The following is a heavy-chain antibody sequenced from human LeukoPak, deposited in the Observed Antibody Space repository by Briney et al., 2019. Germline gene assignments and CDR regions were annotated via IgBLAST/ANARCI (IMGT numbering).Heavy chain of an antibody. Sequence: SETLSLTCAVSGDSFSSHYWTWIRQSPGTGLEWIGYISHIGRTNYNPSLKSRVTISIDTSKNQFSLKLRSVTAADTAVYYCARDLVTATKGFDIWGQGTMVSVSS. D-gene: IGHD4-17*01. CDR2: ISHIGRT. J-gene: IGHJ3*02. CDR3: ARDLVTATKGFDI. CDR1: GDSFSSHY. V-gene: IGHV4-59*11.